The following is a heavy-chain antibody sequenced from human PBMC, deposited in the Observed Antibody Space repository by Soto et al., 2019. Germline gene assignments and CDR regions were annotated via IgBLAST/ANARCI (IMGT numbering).Heavy chain of an antibody. J-gene: IGHJ6*02. V-gene: IGHV3-21*06. CDR3: ARDSDCHSTSCFFPPHV. CDR2: ISGGGSYI. D-gene: IGHD2-2*01. CDR1: GFTFSDEN. Sequence: GASLRLSCSASGFTFSDENMSWVRQVPGKGLEWVSGISGGGSYIFYADSVQGRFSISRDNPKNSLFLEMNSLRVEDTAVYYCARDSDCHSTSCFFPPHVWGQGTTVTVSS.